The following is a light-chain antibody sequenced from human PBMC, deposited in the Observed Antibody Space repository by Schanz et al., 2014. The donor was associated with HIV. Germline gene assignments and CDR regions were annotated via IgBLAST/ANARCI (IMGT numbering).Light chain of an antibody. CDR2: AGS. CDR1: QYISSY. J-gene: IGKJ1*01. V-gene: IGKV1-39*01. Sequence: DIQMTQSPSSLSASVGDRVTITCRASQYISSYLIWYQQKPGKAPKLLIYAGSSLQSGVPSRFSGSGSGTDFTLTISSLQPEDIATYYCQQGNSFPRTFGQGTKVEIK. CDR3: QQGNSFPRT.